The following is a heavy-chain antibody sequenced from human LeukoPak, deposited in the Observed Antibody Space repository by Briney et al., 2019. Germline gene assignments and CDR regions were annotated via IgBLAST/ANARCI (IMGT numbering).Heavy chain of an antibody. D-gene: IGHD3-22*01. CDR2: ISSSSSYI. J-gene: IGHJ3*02. V-gene: IGHV3-21*01. CDR3: ARERGGFTMMRPGKNAFDI. CDR1: GVTFSSYS. Sequence: GGSLRLSCAASGVTFSSYSMNWVRQAPGKGLEWVSSISSSSSYIYYADSVKGRFTISRDNAKNSLYLQMNSLRAEDTAVYYCARERGGFTMMRPGKNAFDIWGQGTMVTVSS.